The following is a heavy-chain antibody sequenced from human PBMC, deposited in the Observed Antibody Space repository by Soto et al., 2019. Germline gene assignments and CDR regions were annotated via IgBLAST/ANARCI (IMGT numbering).Heavy chain of an antibody. D-gene: IGHD3-22*01. CDR1: GGTFRSYS. CDR3: ARPDEGGYSSHHPYYYAFDV. CDR2: IIPIFDIT. Sequence: QVQLVQSGAEVKKPGSSVKVSCKASGGTFRSYSISWVRQAPGQGLEWMGGIIPIFDITNYAQKFQGRVNITPDESTSTAYIELSSAGSDDTAVYYCARPDEGGYSSHHPYYYAFDVWGQGTTVTVTS. V-gene: IGHV1-69*01. J-gene: IGHJ6*02.